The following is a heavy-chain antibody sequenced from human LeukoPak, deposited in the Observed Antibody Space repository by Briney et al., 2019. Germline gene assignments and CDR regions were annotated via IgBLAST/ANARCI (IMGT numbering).Heavy chain of an antibody. CDR3: ARERWDCGGDCYPTLDY. CDR2: IKQDGSEK. J-gene: IGHJ4*02. Sequence: HPGGSLRLSCAASGFTFSSYWMSWVRQAPGKGLEWVANIKQDGSEKYYVDSVKGRFTISRDNAKNSLYLQMNSLRAEDTAVYYCARERWDCGGDCYPTLDYWGQGTLVTVSS. D-gene: IGHD2-21*02. V-gene: IGHV3-7*01. CDR1: GFTFSSYW.